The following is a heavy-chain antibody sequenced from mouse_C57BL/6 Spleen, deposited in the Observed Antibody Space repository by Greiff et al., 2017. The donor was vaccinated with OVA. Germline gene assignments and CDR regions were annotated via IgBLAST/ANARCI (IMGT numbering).Heavy chain of an antibody. Sequence: EVKLVESGAELVKPGASVKLSCTASGFNITDYYMHWVKQRTEQGLEWIGRIDPEDGETKYAPKFQGKATITADTSSNTAYLQLSSLTSEDTAVYYCGRGDYYGSSSYAMDYWGQGTSVTVSS. D-gene: IGHD1-1*01. V-gene: IGHV14-2*01. CDR2: IDPEDGET. CDR3: GRGDYYGSSSYAMDY. J-gene: IGHJ4*01. CDR1: GFNITDYY.